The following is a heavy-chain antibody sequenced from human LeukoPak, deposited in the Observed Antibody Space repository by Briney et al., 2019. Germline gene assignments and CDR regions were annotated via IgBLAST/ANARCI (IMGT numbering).Heavy chain of an antibody. CDR1: GFTFSSYA. CDR2: ISYDGSNK. D-gene: IGHD1-1*01. J-gene: IGHJ4*02. Sequence: GGSLRLSCAASGFTFSSYAMHWVRQAPGKGLEWVAVISYDGSNKYYADSVKGRFTISRDNSKNTLYLQMNSLRAEDTAVYYCARVSRYLEPRGQGTLVTVSS. CDR3: ARVSRYLEP. V-gene: IGHV3-30-3*01.